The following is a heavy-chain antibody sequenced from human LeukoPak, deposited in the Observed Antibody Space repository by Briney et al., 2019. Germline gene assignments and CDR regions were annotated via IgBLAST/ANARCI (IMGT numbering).Heavy chain of an antibody. V-gene: IGHV4-34*01. D-gene: IGHD6-19*01. CDR3: ARGRQSSGWLRDDAFDI. CDR1: GGSFSGYY. J-gene: IGHJ3*02. CDR2: INHSGST. Sequence: SETLSLTCAVYGGSFSGYYWSWIRQPPGKGLEWIGEINHSGSTNYNPSLKSRVTISVDTSKNQFSLKLSSVTAADTAVYYCARGRQSSGWLRDDAFDIWGQGTMVTVSS.